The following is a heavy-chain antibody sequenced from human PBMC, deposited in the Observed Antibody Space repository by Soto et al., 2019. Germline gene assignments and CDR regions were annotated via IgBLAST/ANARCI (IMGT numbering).Heavy chain of an antibody. J-gene: IGHJ6*01. Sequence: RRIRQAPGKGLVWVSRINSDASVTAYAASVKGRFTISRDNAKKMLFLQMNSLRADDTAVYYCARDSYAPHVWGQPPTVSVSS. CDR3: ARDSYAPHV. V-gene: IGHV3-74*01. CDR2: INSDASVT. D-gene: IGHD4-17*01.